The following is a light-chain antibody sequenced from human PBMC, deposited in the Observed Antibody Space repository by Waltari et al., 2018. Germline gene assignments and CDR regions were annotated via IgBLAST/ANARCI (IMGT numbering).Light chain of an antibody. Sequence: SYELTQAPSVSVSPGQTATISCSGDVLPHHSAYWYQQKPGQAPVVVLYKDTQRPSGIPERFSGSSSGTTVTLTISGVQAEDEADYYCQSIDSIVVFGGGTKLTV. CDR3: QSIDSIVV. CDR1: VLPHHS. V-gene: IGLV3-25*03. CDR2: KDT. J-gene: IGLJ2*01.